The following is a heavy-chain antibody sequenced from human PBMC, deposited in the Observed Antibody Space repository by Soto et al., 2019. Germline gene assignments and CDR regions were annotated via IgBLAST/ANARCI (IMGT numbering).Heavy chain of an antibody. J-gene: IGHJ5*02. CDR1: GGTFSSYA. D-gene: IGHD2-15*01. Sequence: ASVKVSCKASGGTFSSYAISWVRQAPGQGLEWMGGIIPIFGTANYAQKFQGRVTITADESTSTAYMELSSLRSEDTAVYYCARELGVARPRLYCSGGSCYYNWFDPWGQGTLVTVSS. CDR2: IIPIFGTA. CDR3: ARELGVARPRLYCSGGSCYYNWFDP. V-gene: IGHV1-69*13.